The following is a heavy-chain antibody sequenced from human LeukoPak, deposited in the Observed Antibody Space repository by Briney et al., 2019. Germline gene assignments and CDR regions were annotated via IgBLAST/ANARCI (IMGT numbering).Heavy chain of an antibody. V-gene: IGHV4-34*01. J-gene: IGHJ6*03. CDR2: INHSGST. Sequence: SETLSLTCAVYGGSFSGYYWSWIRQPPGKGLEWIGEINHSGSTNYNPSLKSRVTISVDTSKNQFSLKLSSVTAADTAVYYCARGFWGYSHGLESGNSYYYYYYMDVWGKGTTVTVSS. CDR3: ARGFWGYSHGLESGNSYYYYYYMDV. CDR1: GGSFSGYY. D-gene: IGHD5-18*01.